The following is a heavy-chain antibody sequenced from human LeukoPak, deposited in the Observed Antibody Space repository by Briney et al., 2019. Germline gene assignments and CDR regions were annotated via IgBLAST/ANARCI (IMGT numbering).Heavy chain of an antibody. CDR1: DLIFRDYG. Sequence: GGSLRLSCAASDLIFRDYGMHWVRQAPGKGLEWVALISYDGNNKYYADSVKGRFTISRDNSKNTLYLQMNSLRAEDTTVYYCARALGAYCSGCSCPCYYWGQGTLVTVSS. D-gene: IGHD2-15*01. V-gene: IGHV3-30*19. CDR2: ISYDGNNK. J-gene: IGHJ4*02. CDR3: ARALGAYCSGCSCPCYY.